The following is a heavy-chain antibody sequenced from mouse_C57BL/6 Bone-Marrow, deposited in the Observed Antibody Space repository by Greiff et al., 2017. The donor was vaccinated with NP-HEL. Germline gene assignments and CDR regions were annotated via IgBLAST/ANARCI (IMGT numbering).Heavy chain of an antibody. D-gene: IGHD1-1*02. CDR2: ISSGSSTI. J-gene: IGHJ2*01. Sequence: VQLKESGGGLVKPGGSLKLSCAASGFTFSDYGMHWVRQAPEKGLEWVAYISSGSSTIYYADTVKGRFTISRDNAKNTLFLQMTSLRSEDTAMYYCARHYGYYRGQGTTLTVSS. CDR3: ARHYGYY. CDR1: GFTFSDYG. V-gene: IGHV5-17*01.